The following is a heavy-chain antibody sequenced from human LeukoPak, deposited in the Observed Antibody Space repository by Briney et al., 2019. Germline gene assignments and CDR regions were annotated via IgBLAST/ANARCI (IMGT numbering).Heavy chain of an antibody. CDR2: IKEDGSET. V-gene: IGHV3-7*01. Sequence: GGSLRLSRAASGFIFKKYWMNWVRQVPGKGLECLANIKEDGSETYYADSVKGRFTISRDNPKNLLFLQINSLRVEDTAVYYCARETPRRGETRDGYRWGQGTVVTVSS. CDR3: ARETPRRGETRDGYR. CDR1: GFIFKKYW. J-gene: IGHJ4*02. D-gene: IGHD5-24*01.